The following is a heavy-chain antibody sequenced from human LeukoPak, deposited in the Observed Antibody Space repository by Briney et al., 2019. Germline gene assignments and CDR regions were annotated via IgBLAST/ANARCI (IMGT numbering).Heavy chain of an antibody. CDR1: GYRFTSYW. D-gene: IGHD6-19*01. Sequence: GESLQISFQGSGYRFTSYWIGWVRQLPGKGLEWMGIIYPGDSDTRYSPSFQGQVTISADKSISTAYLQWSSLKASDTAMYYCARQLDRSGCLDYWGQGTLVTVSS. J-gene: IGHJ4*02. V-gene: IGHV5-51*01. CDR3: ARQLDRSGCLDY. CDR2: IYPGDSDT.